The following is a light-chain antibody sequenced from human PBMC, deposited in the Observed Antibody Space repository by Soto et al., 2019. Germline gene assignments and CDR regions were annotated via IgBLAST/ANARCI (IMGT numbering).Light chain of an antibody. CDR3: QQYNNWPPRET. CDR2: GAS. CDR1: QGVSSN. V-gene: IGKV3-15*01. Sequence: EIVLTQSPATLSVSPGERATLSCRASQGVSSNLAWYQQKPGQGPRLLRYGASTRATGIPARFSGSGSGTEFTLNISSLQPEDFALYYCQQYNNWPPRETFGQGTKVEFK. J-gene: IGKJ1*01.